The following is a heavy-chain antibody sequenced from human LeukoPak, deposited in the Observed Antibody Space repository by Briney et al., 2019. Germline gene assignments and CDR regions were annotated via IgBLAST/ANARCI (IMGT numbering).Heavy chain of an antibody. CDR3: KSGGAAPGSFDN. V-gene: IGHV3-7*01. Sequence: GGSLRLSCVGSGFIFSDYWMSWMRQAPGKGLEWVANIKYDGDEEYYVDSVKGRFTISRDNAKNSLYLQLNRLRVEDTAVYYCKSGGAAPGSFDNWGQGTLVTVSP. D-gene: IGHD6-13*01. CDR1: GFIFSDYW. CDR2: IKYDGDEE. J-gene: IGHJ4*02.